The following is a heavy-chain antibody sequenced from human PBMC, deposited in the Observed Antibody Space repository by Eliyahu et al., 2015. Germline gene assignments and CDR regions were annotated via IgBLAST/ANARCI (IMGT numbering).Heavy chain of an antibody. CDR3: AKDPARGGDPILYGMDV. Sequence: QVQLVESGGGVVQPGRSLRLSXAASGFPFXSYGMHWVRQAPGKGLEWVAVISYDGSNKYYADSVKGRFTISRDNSKNTLYLQMNSLRAEDTAVYYCAKDPARGGDPILYGMDVWGQGTTVTVSS. CDR2: ISYDGSNK. V-gene: IGHV3-30*18. CDR1: GFPFXSYG. J-gene: IGHJ6*02. D-gene: IGHD2-2*02.